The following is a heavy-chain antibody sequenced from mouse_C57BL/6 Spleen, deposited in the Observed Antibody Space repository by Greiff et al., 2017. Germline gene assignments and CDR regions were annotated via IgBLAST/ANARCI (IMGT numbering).Heavy chain of an antibody. CDR1: GFTFSDYY. D-gene: IGHD1-1*01. J-gene: IGHJ4*01. CDR3: ARDHGSSYAMDY. Sequence: EVQWVESEGGLVQPGSSMKLSCTASGFTFSDYYMAWVRQVPEKGLEWVANINYDGSSTYYLDSLKSRFIISRDNAKNILYLQMSSLKSEDTATYYCARDHGSSYAMDYWGQGTSVTVSS. V-gene: IGHV5-16*01. CDR2: INYDGSST.